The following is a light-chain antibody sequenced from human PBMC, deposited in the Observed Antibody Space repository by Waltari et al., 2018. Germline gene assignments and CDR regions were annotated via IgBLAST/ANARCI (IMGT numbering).Light chain of an antibody. J-gene: IGLJ3*02. CDR2: GST. V-gene: IGLV1-40*01. Sequence: QSVLTQPPSVSGAPGQRVTISFTGSGSHIGAGYDVHWYQQLPRAAPKLLIYGSTSRPLGVPDRFFGSTSGTSASLAITGLQAEDEADYYCQSYDTSLRVVFGGGTKLTVL. CDR3: QSYDTSLRVV. CDR1: GSHIGAGYD.